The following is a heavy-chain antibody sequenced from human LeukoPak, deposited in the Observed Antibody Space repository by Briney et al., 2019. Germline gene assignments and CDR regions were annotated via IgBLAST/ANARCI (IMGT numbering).Heavy chain of an antibody. D-gene: IGHD1-26*01. J-gene: IGHJ4*02. CDR3: AKDREWDPYYFDY. CDR1: GGIFSSYA. Sequence: GASVKVSCKASGGIFSSYAISWVRQAPGQGLEWMGGIIPIFGTANYAQKFQGRVTITTDESTSTAYMELSSLRSEDTAVYYCAKDREWDPYYFDYWGQGTLVTVSS. V-gene: IGHV1-69*05. CDR2: IIPIFGTA.